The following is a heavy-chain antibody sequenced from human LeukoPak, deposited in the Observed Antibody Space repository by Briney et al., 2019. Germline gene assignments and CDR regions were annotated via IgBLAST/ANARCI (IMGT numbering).Heavy chain of an antibody. CDR1: GGSFSGYY. V-gene: IGHV4-34*01. D-gene: IGHD3-10*01. J-gene: IGHJ4*02. CDR3: AGKLHYYGSGMAL. Sequence: SETLSLTCAVYGGSFSGYYWSWIRQPPGKGLEWIGEINHSGSTNYNPSLKSRVTISVDTSKNQFSLKLSSVTAADTAVYYCAGKLHYYGSGMALWGQGTLVTVSS. CDR2: INHSGST.